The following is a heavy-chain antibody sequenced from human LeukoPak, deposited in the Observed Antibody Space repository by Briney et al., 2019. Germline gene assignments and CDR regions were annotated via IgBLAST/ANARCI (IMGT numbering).Heavy chain of an antibody. J-gene: IGHJ4*02. Sequence: GGSLRLSCAASGFTFSSYSMNWARQAPGKGLEWVSYISSSSSTIYYADSVKGRFTISRDNAKNSLYLQMNSLRAEDTAVYYCARDPYVWGSYRLFDYWGQGTLVTVSS. CDR3: ARDPYVWGSYRLFDY. CDR2: ISSSSSTI. D-gene: IGHD3-16*02. V-gene: IGHV3-48*01. CDR1: GFTFSSYS.